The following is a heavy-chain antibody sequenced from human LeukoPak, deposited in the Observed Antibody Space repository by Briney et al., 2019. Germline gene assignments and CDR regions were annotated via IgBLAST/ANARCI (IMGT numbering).Heavy chain of an antibody. J-gene: IGHJ3*02. CDR2: ISYDGTNE. D-gene: IGHD3-10*01. CDR1: GFTFSSNV. V-gene: IGHV3-30*18. CDR3: AKDLSPLVWFVSGSDAFDI. Sequence: PGGSLRLSCAASGFTFSSNVMHWVRQAPGKGLEWVAVISYDGTNEYYADSVKGLFTISRDNSKNTLYLQMNSLRAEDTAVYYCAKDLSPLVWFVSGSDAFDIWGQGTMVTVSS.